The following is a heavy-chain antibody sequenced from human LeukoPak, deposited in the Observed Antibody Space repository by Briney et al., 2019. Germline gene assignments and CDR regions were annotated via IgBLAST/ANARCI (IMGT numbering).Heavy chain of an antibody. CDR1: GFTFG. Sequence: GGSLRLSCAASGFTFGMSWVRQAPGKGLEWVSGINWNGGSTGYADSVKGRFTISRDNAKNSLYLQMNSLRAEDTALYHCARDLVGGGDCYDSGGCRRVWFDPWGQGTLVTVSS. V-gene: IGHV3-20*01. CDR3: ARDLVGGGDCYDSGGCRRVWFDP. CDR2: INWNGGST. J-gene: IGHJ5*02. D-gene: IGHD2-21*02.